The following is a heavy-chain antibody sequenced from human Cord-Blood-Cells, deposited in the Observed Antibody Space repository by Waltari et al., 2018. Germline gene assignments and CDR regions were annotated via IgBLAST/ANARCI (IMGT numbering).Heavy chain of an antibody. J-gene: IGHJ4*02. CDR2: INHSGTT. V-gene: IGHV4-34*01. CDR3: ARRDYDILTGYDY. D-gene: IGHD3-9*01. CDR1: GGSFSGYS. Sequence: QVQLQQWGAGLLKPSETLSLTCAVYGGSFSGYSWSWIRQPPGKGLAWIGEINHSGTTNSNPSLKSRVTISVDTSKNQFSVKLSSVTAADTAVYYCARRDYDILTGYDYWGQGTLVTV.